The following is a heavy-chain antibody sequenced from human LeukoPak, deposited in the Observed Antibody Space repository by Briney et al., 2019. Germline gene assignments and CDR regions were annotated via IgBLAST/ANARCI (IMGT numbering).Heavy chain of an antibody. CDR3: ARVNPQRPDCSSTSCFVDAFDI. CDR2: IKQDGSEK. J-gene: IGHJ3*02. CDR1: GFTFSSYW. D-gene: IGHD2-2*01. Sequence: PGGSLRLSCAASGFTFSSYWMSCVRQAPGKGLEWVANIKQDGSEKYYVDSVKGRFTISRDNAKNSLYLQMNSLRAEDTAVYYCARVNPQRPDCSSTSCFVDAFDIWGQGTMVTVSA. V-gene: IGHV3-7*01.